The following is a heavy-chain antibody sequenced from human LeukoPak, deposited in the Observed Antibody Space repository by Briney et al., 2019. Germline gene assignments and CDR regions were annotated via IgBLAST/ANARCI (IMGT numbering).Heavy chain of an antibody. CDR2: ISGSASTT. CDR3: AKGGGGWNIDY. J-gene: IGHJ4*02. D-gene: IGHD2-15*01. Sequence: GGSLRLSCAASGLTFSNYAMSWVRQAPGKGLEWVSTISGSASTTYCADSVKGRFTVSRDNSKNMLHLQMNNLRAEDTAVYYCAKGGGGWNIDYWGQGTLVTVSS. V-gene: IGHV3-23*01. CDR1: GLTFSNYA.